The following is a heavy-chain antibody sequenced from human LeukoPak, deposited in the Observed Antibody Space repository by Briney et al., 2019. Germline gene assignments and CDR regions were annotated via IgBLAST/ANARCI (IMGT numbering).Heavy chain of an antibody. CDR3: ARDSPYGDYGYDAFDI. D-gene: IGHD4-17*01. V-gene: IGHV4-59*01. Sequence: SETLSLTCTVSGGSISSYYWSWIRQPPGKGLEWIGYIYYSGSTNYNPSLKSRVTISVDTSKNQFSLKLSSVTAADTAVYYCARDSPYGDYGYDAFDIWGQGTMVTVSP. CDR2: IYYSGST. CDR1: GGSISSYY. J-gene: IGHJ3*02.